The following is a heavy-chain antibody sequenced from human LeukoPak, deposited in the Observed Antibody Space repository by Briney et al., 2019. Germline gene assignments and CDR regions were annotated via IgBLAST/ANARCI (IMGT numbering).Heavy chain of an antibody. CDR1: GFTFSSYA. V-gene: IGHV3-30*04. CDR3: ARTYCSGGSCGAFDI. CDR2: ISYDGSNK. Sequence: GGSLRLSCAASGFTFSSYAMHWVRQAPGKGLEWVAVISYDGSNKYYADSVKGRFTISRDNSKNTPYLQMNSLRAEDTAVYYCARTYCSGGSCGAFDIWGQGTMVTVSS. J-gene: IGHJ3*02. D-gene: IGHD2-15*01.